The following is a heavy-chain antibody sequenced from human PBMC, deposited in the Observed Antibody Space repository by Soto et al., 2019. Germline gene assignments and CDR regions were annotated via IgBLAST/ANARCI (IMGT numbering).Heavy chain of an antibody. Sequence: ASVKVSCKASGYTFTSYYMHWVRQAPGQGLEWMGIINPSGGSTSYAQKFQGRVTMTRDTSTSTVYMELSSLRSEDTAVYYCARPYCGGDCYSDYYYGMDVWGQGTTVTVSS. V-gene: IGHV1-46*01. J-gene: IGHJ6*02. D-gene: IGHD2-21*02. CDR1: GYTFTSYY. CDR3: ARPYCGGDCYSDYYYGMDV. CDR2: INPSGGST.